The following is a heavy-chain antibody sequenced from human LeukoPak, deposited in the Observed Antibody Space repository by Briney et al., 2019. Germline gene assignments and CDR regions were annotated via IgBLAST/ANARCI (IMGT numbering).Heavy chain of an antibody. Sequence: GGSLRLSCAASGFTFSSYSMNWVRQAPGKGLEWVSSISSSSSYIYYADSVKGRFTISRDNAKNSLYLQMNSLRAEDTAVYYCARGQYYDILTGYSTLVYWGQGTLVTVSS. CDR2: ISSSSSYI. CDR3: ARGQYYDILTGYSTLVY. CDR1: GFTFSSYS. J-gene: IGHJ4*02. D-gene: IGHD3-9*01. V-gene: IGHV3-21*01.